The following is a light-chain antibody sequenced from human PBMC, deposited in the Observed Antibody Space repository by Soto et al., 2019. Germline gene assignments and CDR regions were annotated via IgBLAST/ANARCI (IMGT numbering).Light chain of an antibody. CDR3: QHFKSFPIT. V-gene: IGKV1-13*02. J-gene: IGKJ5*01. CDR1: QGISTL. Sequence: IQLTKSPSSLSASVGDRVTITCRASQGISTLLAWYQQKPGKAPKVLIYESSLLQSGVPSRFSGSGSGTDFTLTISSLQPEDFATYYCQHFKSFPITFGQGTRLEIK. CDR2: ESS.